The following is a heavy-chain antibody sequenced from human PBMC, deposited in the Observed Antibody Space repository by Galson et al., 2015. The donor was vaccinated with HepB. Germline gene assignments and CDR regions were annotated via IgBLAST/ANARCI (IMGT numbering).Heavy chain of an antibody. V-gene: IGHV3-30*18. CDR1: GFTFSSYG. D-gene: IGHD1-14*01. Sequence: SLRLSCAASGFTFSSYGMHWVRQAPGKGLEWVAVISYDGSNKYYADSVKGRFTISRDNSKNTLYLQMNSLRAEDTAVYYCAKIALAADRHLDYWGQGTLVTVSS. J-gene: IGHJ4*02. CDR2: ISYDGSNK. CDR3: AKIALAADRHLDY.